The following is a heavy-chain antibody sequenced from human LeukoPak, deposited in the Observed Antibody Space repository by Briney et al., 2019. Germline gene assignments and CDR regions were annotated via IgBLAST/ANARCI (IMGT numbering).Heavy chain of an antibody. J-gene: IGHJ6*02. CDR3: ARVYSSPSGYYYYGMDV. D-gene: IGHD6-6*01. Sequence: AGGSLRLSCAASGFTVSSNYMSWVRQAPGKGLEWVSVIYSGGNTYYADSVKGRFTISRDNSKNTLYLQMNSLRVEDTAIYYCARVYSSPSGYYYYGMDVWGQGTTVTVSS. CDR1: GFTVSSNY. CDR2: IYSGGNT. V-gene: IGHV3-66*01.